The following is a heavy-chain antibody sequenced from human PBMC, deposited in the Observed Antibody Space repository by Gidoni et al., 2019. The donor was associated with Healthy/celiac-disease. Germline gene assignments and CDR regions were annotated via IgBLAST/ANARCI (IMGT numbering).Heavy chain of an antibody. CDR1: GFTFSSYG. CDR3: ARIVATIEYYFDY. Sequence: QVQLVESGGGVVQPGRSLRLSCAASGFTFSSYGMHWVRQAPGKGLEWVAVISYDGSNKYYADSVKGRFTISRDNSKNTLYLQMNSLRAEDTAVYYCARIVATIEYYFDYWGQGTLVTVSS. D-gene: IGHD5-12*01. J-gene: IGHJ4*02. CDR2: ISYDGSNK. V-gene: IGHV3-30*03.